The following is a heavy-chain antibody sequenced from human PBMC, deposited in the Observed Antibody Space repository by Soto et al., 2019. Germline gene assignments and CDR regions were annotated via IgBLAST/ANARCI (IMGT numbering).Heavy chain of an antibody. J-gene: IGHJ4*02. CDR3: ARGGPWLIAAAGFDY. D-gene: IGHD6-13*01. Sequence: EVQLVESGGGLVQPGGSLRLSCAASGFTFSSYEMNWVRQAPGKGLEWVSYISSSGSYIYYADSVKGRFTISRDNAKNSLYLQMNSLRAEDTAVYYCARGGPWLIAAAGFDYWGQGTLVTVSS. CDR1: GFTFSSYE. CDR2: ISSSGSYI. V-gene: IGHV3-48*03.